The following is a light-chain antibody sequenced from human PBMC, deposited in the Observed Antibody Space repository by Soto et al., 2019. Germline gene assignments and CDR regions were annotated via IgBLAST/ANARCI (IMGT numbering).Light chain of an antibody. CDR1: SSDVGGYNY. CDR3: SSYAGSSNLGV. J-gene: IGLJ2*01. Sequence: QSALTQPPSASGSPGQSVTISCTGTSSDVGGYNYVSWYQQHPGRAPKLMIYEVSKRPSGVPDRFSGSKSGNTASLTVSGLQPEDEADYYCSSYAGSSNLGVFGGVTKHTVL. CDR2: EVS. V-gene: IGLV2-8*01.